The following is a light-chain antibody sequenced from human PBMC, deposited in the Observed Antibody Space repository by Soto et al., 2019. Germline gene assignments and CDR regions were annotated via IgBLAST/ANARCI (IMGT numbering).Light chain of an antibody. CDR3: QQSYSTPPVT. Sequence: DLQMTQSPSSLSASVGDRVTITCRASQSISSYLNWYQQKPGKAAKLLIYAASSLQSGVPSRFSGSGSGTDFTLTISSLQPEDFATYYCQQSYSTPPVTFGGGTKVEIK. V-gene: IGKV1-39*01. CDR1: QSISSY. J-gene: IGKJ4*01. CDR2: AAS.